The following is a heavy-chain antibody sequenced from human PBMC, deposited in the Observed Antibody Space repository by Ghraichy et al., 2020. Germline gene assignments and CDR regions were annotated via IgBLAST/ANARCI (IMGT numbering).Heavy chain of an antibody. CDR2: MNPKTGDT. J-gene: IGHJ4*01. V-gene: IGHV1-8*01. D-gene: IGHD2-15*01. CDR3: ARVCSGGSCLDY. Sequence: ASVKVSCKASGYTFTNYYVNWVRQATGQGLEWMGWMNPKTGDTGYAQRFQGRVTMTRNTSRNTAYMEMSSLRSDDTAVYFCARVCSGGSCLDYWGQGTLLTVSP. CDR1: GYTFTNYY.